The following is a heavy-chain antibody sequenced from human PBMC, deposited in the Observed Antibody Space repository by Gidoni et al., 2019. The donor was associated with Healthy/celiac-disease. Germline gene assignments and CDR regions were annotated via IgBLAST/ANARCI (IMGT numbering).Heavy chain of an antibody. V-gene: IGHV6-1*01. J-gene: IGHJ3*02. CDR2: TYYRSKWYN. CDR3: ARGAIWFREYDDAFDI. Sequence: QVQLQQSGPGLVKTSQTLSLTWTISGDRVSSHSAAWNLIRQSPARCLEWLGRTYYRSKWYNDYAVSVKSRITINPDTSKNQFSLQLNSVTPEDTAVYYCARGAIWFREYDDAFDIWGQGTMVTVSS. D-gene: IGHD3-10*01. CDR1: GDRVSSHSAA.